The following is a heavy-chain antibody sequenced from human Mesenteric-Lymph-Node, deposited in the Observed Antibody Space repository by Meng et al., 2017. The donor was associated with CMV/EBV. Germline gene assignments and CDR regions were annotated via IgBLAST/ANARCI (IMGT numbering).Heavy chain of an antibody. CDR1: GGTFSSHT. D-gene: IGHD6-13*01. V-gene: IGHV1-69*02. Sequence: QVQLVQSGAEGKKPGSSVNVSCKASGGTFSSHTSCWVRQAPGQGLEWMGRIIRILGIANYAQKFQGRVTITADKFTSTAYMELSSLRSEDTAVYYCAGGIAAAGSRWFDPWGQGTLVTVSS. CDR3: AGGIAAAGSRWFDP. CDR2: IIRILGIA. J-gene: IGHJ5*02.